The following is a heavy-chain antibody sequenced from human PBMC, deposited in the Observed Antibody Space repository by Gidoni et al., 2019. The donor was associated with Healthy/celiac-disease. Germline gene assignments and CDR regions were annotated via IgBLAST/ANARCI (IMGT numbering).Heavy chain of an antibody. Sequence: QVQLQASGPGLVKPSETLSLTCTISGGSISSYYWSWIRQPPGKGLEWIGYIYYSGSTNYNPSLKSRVTISVDTSKNQFSLKLSSVTAADTAVYYCARDFSGRGWYFDLWGRGTLVTVSS. CDR2: IYYSGST. D-gene: IGHD6-19*01. CDR1: GGSISSYY. J-gene: IGHJ2*01. V-gene: IGHV4-59*01. CDR3: ARDFSGRGWYFDL.